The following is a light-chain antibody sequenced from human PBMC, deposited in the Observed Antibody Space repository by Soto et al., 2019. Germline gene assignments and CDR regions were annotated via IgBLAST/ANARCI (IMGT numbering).Light chain of an antibody. CDR2: EVT. J-gene: IGLJ3*02. Sequence: QSALTQPPSASGSPGQSVTISCTGTSSDVGGYNYVSWYQQYPGRAPKLMIYEVTKRPSGVPDRFSGSKSGNTASLTVSGLQAEDEAEYYCSSYAASNNFYVLFGGGTKVTVL. CDR3: SSYAASNNFYVL. V-gene: IGLV2-8*01. CDR1: SSDVGGYNY.